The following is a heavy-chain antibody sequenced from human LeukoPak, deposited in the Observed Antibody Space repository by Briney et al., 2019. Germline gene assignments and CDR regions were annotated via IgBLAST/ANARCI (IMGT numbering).Heavy chain of an antibody. D-gene: IGHD2-2*01. J-gene: IGHJ4*02. CDR1: GYTFTSYY. CDR2: INPSGGST. Sequence: ASVKVSCKASGYTFTSYYMHWVRQAPGQGLEWMGIINPSGGSTSYPQKFQGRVTMTRDTSTSTVYMELSSLRSEDTAVYYCARAGYCSSTSCYVGDYWGQGTLVTVSS. V-gene: IGHV1-46*01. CDR3: ARAGYCSSTSCYVGDY.